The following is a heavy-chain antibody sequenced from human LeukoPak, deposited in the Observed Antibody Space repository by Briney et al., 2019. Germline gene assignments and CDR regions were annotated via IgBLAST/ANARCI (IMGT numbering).Heavy chain of an antibody. V-gene: IGHV3-23*01. D-gene: IGHD3-22*01. J-gene: IGHJ4*02. CDR2: ISGSGGST. Sequence: GSLRLSCAAPGFTFNNYAMSWVRQAPGKGLEWVSTISGSGGSTYYADSVKGRFTISRDNSKNMLYLQMNSLRAEDTALYYCAKGGYYYDSSGFDYWGQGTLVTVSS. CDR3: AKGGYYYDSSGFDY. CDR1: GFTFNNYA.